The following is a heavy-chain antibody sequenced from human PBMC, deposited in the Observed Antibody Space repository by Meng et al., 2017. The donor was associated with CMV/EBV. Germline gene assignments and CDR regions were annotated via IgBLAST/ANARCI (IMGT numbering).Heavy chain of an antibody. CDR1: GGTFSSYA. CDR3: ARGMGLDWNDAYFDY. D-gene: IGHD1-1*01. V-gene: IGHV1-69*05. Sequence: SVKVSCKASGGTFSSYAISWVRQAPGQGLEWMGGIIPVFGTANYAQKFQGRVTITTDESTSTAYMELSSLRSEDTAVYYCARGMGLDWNDAYFDYWGQGTLVTVSS. CDR2: IIPVFGTA. J-gene: IGHJ4*02.